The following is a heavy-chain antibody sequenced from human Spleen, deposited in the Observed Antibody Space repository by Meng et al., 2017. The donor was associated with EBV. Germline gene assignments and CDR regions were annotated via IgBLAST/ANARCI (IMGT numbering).Heavy chain of an antibody. CDR2: IYWDDDR. V-gene: IGHV2-5*02. CDR1: GFSLSTDGVA. D-gene: IGHD3-10*01. J-gene: IGHJ4*02. Sequence: QIHLKEACPSLMKPTQSVTLTCTFSGFSLSTDGVAVGWIRQPPGKALEWLAVIYWDDDRRYNPSLKSRLTITKDTSKNQVVLTMANLDPVDTATYYCAHKREKLLYYFDSWGPGTLVTASS. CDR3: AHKREKLLYYFDS.